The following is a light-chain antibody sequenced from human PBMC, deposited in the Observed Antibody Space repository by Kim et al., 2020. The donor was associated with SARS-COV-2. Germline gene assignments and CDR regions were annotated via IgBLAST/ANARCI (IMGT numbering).Light chain of an antibody. Sequence: GQSSTISCTGTNSEVGDYDYVSWYRNHPGKAPKLMIYHVNKRPSGVPDRFSGSKSGNTASLTISGLQAEDEADYYCCSYAGNYKVVFGGGTQLTVL. CDR1: NSEVGDYDY. V-gene: IGLV2-11*01. CDR2: HVN. J-gene: IGLJ3*02. CDR3: CSYAGNYKVV.